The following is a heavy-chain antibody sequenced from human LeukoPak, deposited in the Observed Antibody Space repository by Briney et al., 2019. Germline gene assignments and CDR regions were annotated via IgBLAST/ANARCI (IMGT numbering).Heavy chain of an antibody. D-gene: IGHD6-13*01. Sequence: GASVKVSCKASGYTFTSYGISWVRQAPGQGLEWMGWISAYNGNTNYAQKLQGRVTMTTDTSTSTAYMELRSLRSDDTAVYYCASLPPQQPHDAFDIWGQGTMVTVSS. CDR3: ASLPPQQPHDAFDI. J-gene: IGHJ3*02. CDR1: GYTFTSYG. V-gene: IGHV1-18*01. CDR2: ISAYNGNT.